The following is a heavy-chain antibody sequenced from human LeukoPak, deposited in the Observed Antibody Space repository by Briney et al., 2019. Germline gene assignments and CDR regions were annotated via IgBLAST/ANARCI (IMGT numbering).Heavy chain of an antibody. CDR2: IYTSGST. V-gene: IGHV4-4*07. Sequence: SETLSLTCTVSGGSISSYYWSWIRQPAGKGLEWIGRIYTSGSTNYNPSLKSRVTMSVDTSKNQFSLKLSSVTAADTAVYYCARDHLQLWDFPYYFDYWGQGTLVTVSS. D-gene: IGHD5-18*01. J-gene: IGHJ4*02. CDR1: GGSISSYY. CDR3: ARDHLQLWDFPYYFDY.